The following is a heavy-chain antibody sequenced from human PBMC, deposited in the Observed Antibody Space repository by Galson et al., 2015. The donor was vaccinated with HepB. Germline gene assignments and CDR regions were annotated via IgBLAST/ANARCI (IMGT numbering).Heavy chain of an antibody. Sequence: SLRLSCAASGFTFSSYGMHWVRQAPGKGLEWVAFIRYDGSNKYYADSVKGRFTISRDNSKNTLYLQMNSLRAEDTAVYYCANPGLGDYANWFDPWGQGTLVTVSS. D-gene: IGHD4-17*01. V-gene: IGHV3-30*02. CDR1: GFTFSSYG. J-gene: IGHJ5*02. CDR3: ANPGLGDYANWFDP. CDR2: IRYDGSNK.